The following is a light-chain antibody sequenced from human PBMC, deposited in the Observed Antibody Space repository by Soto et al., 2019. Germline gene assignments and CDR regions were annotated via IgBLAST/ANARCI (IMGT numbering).Light chain of an antibody. CDR3: QQYDKWPRT. CDR2: DAS. Sequence: EIVMTQSPATLSVSPGERATLSCRASQSVSSNLAWFQQKPGQPPRLLIFDASARATGIPARFSGSGSEAEFTLTISSLQSEDFAVYYCQQYDKWPRTFGQGTKVEIK. CDR1: QSVSSN. J-gene: IGKJ1*01. V-gene: IGKV3-15*01.